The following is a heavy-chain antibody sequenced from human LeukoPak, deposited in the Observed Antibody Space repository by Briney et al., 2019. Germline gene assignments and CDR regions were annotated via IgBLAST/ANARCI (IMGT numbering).Heavy chain of an antibody. CDR1: GSTFSIYG. V-gene: IGHV3-33*01. CDR3: ARAYYLDNSVTPDY. Sequence: SGGSLRLSCAASGSTFSIYGMHWVRRAPGKGLEWVAVIWYDGSKKYYADSVKGRFTISRDNSENTVYLQMNSLRAEDTAVYHCARAYYLDNSVTPDYWGQGTLVTVSS. D-gene: IGHD3-22*01. CDR2: IWYDGSKK. J-gene: IGHJ4*02.